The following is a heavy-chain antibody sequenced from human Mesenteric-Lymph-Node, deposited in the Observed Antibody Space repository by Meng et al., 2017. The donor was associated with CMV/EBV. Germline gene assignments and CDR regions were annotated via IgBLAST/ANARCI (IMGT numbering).Heavy chain of an antibody. CDR2: IYYSGST. V-gene: IGHV4-59*01. Sequence: SETLSLTCTVSGGSISSYYWSWIRQPPGKGLEWIGYIYYSGSTNYNPSLKSRVTISVDTSKNQFSLKLSSVTAADTAVYYCARDGCSSTSCYSHFDYWGQGTLVTVSS. D-gene: IGHD2-2*02. J-gene: IGHJ4*02. CDR1: GGSISSYY. CDR3: ARDGCSSTSCYSHFDY.